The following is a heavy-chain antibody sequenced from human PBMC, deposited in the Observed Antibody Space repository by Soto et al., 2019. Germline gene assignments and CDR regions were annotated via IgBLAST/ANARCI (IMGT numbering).Heavy chain of an antibody. CDR1: GFTFSSYA. Sequence: GGSLRLSCAASGFTFSSYAMSWVRQAPGKGLEWVSAISGSGGSTYYADSVKGRFTISRDNSKNTLYLQMNSLRAEDTAVYYCAKIMVRGVMRKRAPLDYWGQGTLVTVSS. V-gene: IGHV3-23*01. CDR3: AKIMVRGVMRKRAPLDY. J-gene: IGHJ4*02. CDR2: ISGSGGST. D-gene: IGHD3-10*01.